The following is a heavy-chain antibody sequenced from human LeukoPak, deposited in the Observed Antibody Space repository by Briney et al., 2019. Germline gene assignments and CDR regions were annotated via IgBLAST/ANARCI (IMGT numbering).Heavy chain of an antibody. D-gene: IGHD6-19*01. CDR1: GYTFTSYV. CDR3: ARSGSSGWYYSYMDV. J-gene: IGHJ6*03. CDR2: ISAYNGNT. V-gene: IGHV1-18*01. Sequence: ASVKVSCKASGYTFTSYVINWVRQAPGQGLEWMGWISAYNGNTNYAQKLQGRVTMTTDTSTSTAYMELRSLRSDDTAVYYCARSGSSGWYYSYMDVWGKGTTVTISS.